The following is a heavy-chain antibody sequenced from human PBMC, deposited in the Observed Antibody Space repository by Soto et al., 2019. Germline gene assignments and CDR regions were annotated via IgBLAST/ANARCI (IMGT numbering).Heavy chain of an antibody. J-gene: IGHJ6*04. CDR2: TSYTGNT. D-gene: IGHD6-13*01. CDR3: ARVPAASGSFYDFYYGMDV. Sequence: SEPLSLTCFVSGGSITSYHWSWIRQFPGKGLEWIAYTSYTGNTNYNPSLKSRVTISVDTSKNQFSLKLSSVTAADTAVYYGARVPAASGSFYDFYYGMDVCGKGTKVTVSS. V-gene: IGHV4-59*01. CDR1: GGSITSYH.